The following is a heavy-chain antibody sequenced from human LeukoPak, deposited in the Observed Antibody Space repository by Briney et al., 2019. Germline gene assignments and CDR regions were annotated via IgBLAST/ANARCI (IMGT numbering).Heavy chain of an antibody. Sequence: GGSLRFSCAASGFTFDDYAMHWVRQAPGNGLEWVSGISWNSGGIGYADSVKGRFTISRDNAKNSLYLQMNSLRAEDTALYYCAKDPAGSAFPNWFDPWGQGTLVTVSS. CDR2: ISWNSGGI. D-gene: IGHD1-14*01. CDR3: AKDPAGSAFPNWFDP. CDR1: GFTFDDYA. V-gene: IGHV3-9*01. J-gene: IGHJ5*02.